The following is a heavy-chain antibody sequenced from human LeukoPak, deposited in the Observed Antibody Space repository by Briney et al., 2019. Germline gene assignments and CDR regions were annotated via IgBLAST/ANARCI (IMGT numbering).Heavy chain of an antibody. D-gene: IGHD2-15*01. CDR1: GFTFSSHW. CDR3: ARDRGYCSGGSCYNYYGMDV. Sequence: GGSLGLSCAASGFTFSSHWMHWVRQAPGKGLVWVSRINSDGSSTSYADSVKGRFTISRDNAKNTLHLQMNSLRANDMAGYYCARDRGYCSGGSCYNYYGMDVWGQGTTVTVSS. CDR2: INSDGSST. J-gene: IGHJ6*02. V-gene: IGHV3-74*01.